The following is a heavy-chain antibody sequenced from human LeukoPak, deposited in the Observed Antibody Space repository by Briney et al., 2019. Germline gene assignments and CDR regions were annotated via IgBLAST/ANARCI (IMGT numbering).Heavy chain of an antibody. J-gene: IGHJ4*02. CDR1: GYTFTTDY. D-gene: IGHD6-13*01. V-gene: IGHV1-46*01. Sequence: ASVKVSCKASGYTFTTDYIHWVRQAPGQGLEWMGIINPSGGSTTYAQKFQGRVIMTTDTSTSTAYMELRSLRSDDTAVYYCARDLAGAATGTIPLFDYWGQGTLVTVSS. CDR2: INPSGGST. CDR3: ARDLAGAATGTIPLFDY.